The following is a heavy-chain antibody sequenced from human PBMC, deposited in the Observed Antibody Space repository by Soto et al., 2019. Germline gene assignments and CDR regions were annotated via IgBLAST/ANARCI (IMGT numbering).Heavy chain of an antibody. J-gene: IGHJ6*02. CDR3: ALPSGGSSLQYGMDV. D-gene: IGHD2-15*01. Sequence: GASVKVSCKASGFTFTISAMQWVRQARGQRLEWIGWIVVGSGNTNYAQKFQGRVTITADESTSTAYMELSSLRSEDTAVYYCALPSGGSSLQYGMDVWGQGTTVTVSS. CDR2: IVVGSGNT. CDR1: GFTFTISA. V-gene: IGHV1-58*02.